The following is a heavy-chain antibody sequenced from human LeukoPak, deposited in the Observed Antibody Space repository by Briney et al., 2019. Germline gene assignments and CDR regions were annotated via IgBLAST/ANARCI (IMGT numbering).Heavy chain of an antibody. CDR1: GFTFSRYW. CDR3: ASDLPPGKAVAGTFEY. V-gene: IGHV3-74*01. CDR2: INGDGSRT. J-gene: IGHJ4*02. Sequence: PGGSLRLSCAASGFTFSRYWMHWVRQAPGKGLDWVSRINGDGSRTTYADSVRGRFTISRDNAENTLYLQMNSLKAEDTAVYYCASDLPPGKAVAGTFEYWGQGNLVTVSS. D-gene: IGHD6-19*01.